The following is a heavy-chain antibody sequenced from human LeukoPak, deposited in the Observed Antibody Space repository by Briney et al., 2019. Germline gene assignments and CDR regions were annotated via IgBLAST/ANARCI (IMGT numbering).Heavy chain of an antibody. V-gene: IGHV3-30-3*01. J-gene: IGHJ4*02. Sequence: TGGSLRLSCAASGFTFSSYAMHWVRQAPGKGLEWVAVISYDGSNKYYADSVKGRFTISRDNSKNTLYLQMNSLRAEDTAVYYCARGRYGDYEYFDYWGQGTLVTVSS. CDR2: ISYDGSNK. CDR3: ARGRYGDYEYFDY. D-gene: IGHD4-17*01. CDR1: GFTFSSYA.